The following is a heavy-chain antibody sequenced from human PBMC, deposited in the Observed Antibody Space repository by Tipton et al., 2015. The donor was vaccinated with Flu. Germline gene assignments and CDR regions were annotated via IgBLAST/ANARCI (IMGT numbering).Heavy chain of an antibody. CDR2: ISGGGAIR. Sequence: GSLRLSCAASGFTFSRYAMSWVRQDPGKGLEWVSAISGGGAIRYFADSVKGRFTISRDNSKNMLYLQMNSLRPEDTAIYYCAKVIPELVAGLDYWGQGTLVSVPS. D-gene: IGHD6-19*01. J-gene: IGHJ4*02. CDR1: GFTFSRYA. V-gene: IGHV3-23*01. CDR3: AKVIPELVAGLDY.